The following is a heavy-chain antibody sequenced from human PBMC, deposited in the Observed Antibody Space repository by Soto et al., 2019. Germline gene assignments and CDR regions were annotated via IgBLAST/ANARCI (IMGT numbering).Heavy chain of an antibody. V-gene: IGHV4-4*02. CDR1: GGSISSSSW. Sequence: SETLSLTWAVSGGSISSSSWWSWVRQPPGKGLEWIGEIYHSGSTNYNPSLKSRVTISVDKSKNQFSLKLSSVTAADTAVYYCARVRESPKLGYCSGGSCRYFDYWGQGTLVTVSS. CDR3: ARVRESPKLGYCSGGSCRYFDY. CDR2: IYHSGST. J-gene: IGHJ4*02. D-gene: IGHD2-15*01.